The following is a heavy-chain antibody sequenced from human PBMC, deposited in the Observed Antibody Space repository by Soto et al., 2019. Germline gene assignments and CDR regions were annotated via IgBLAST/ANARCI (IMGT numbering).Heavy chain of an antibody. CDR3: ARDSGEYGDYETIDY. CDR1: GFTFSSYS. Sequence: GGSLRLSCAASGFTFSSYSMNWVRQAPGKGLEWVSSISSSSSYIYYADSVKGRFTISRDNAKNSLYLQMNSLRAEDTAVYYCARDSGEYGDYETIDYWGQGTLVTVSS. D-gene: IGHD4-17*01. J-gene: IGHJ4*02. V-gene: IGHV3-21*01. CDR2: ISSSSSYI.